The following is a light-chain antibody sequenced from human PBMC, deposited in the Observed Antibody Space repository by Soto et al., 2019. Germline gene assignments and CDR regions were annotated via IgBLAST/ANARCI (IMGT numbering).Light chain of an antibody. V-gene: IGKV3-15*01. J-gene: IGKJ5*01. CDR3: QQYNNWPPAT. CDR2: GAS. CDR1: LSVSSN. Sequence: EIVMTQSPATLSVSPGERATLSCRASLSVSSNLAWDQHKPGQRPRLLIYGASTRATGIPARFSGSGSGTEFTLTISSLQSEDFAVYYCQQYNNWPPATFGQGTRLEIK.